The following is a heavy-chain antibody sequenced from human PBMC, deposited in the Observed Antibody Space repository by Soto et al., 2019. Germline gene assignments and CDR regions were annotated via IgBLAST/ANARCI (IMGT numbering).Heavy chain of an antibody. CDR1: GFTFSSYA. Sequence: GGSLRLSCSASGFTFSSYAMHWVRQAPGKGLEYVSAISSNGGSTYYADSVKGRFTISRDNSKNTLYLQMSSLRAEDTAVYYCVKNKGSSSWYFGARSYYFDYWGQGTLVTVSS. CDR2: ISSNGGST. CDR3: VKNKGSSSWYFGARSYYFDY. J-gene: IGHJ4*02. D-gene: IGHD6-13*01. V-gene: IGHV3-64D*06.